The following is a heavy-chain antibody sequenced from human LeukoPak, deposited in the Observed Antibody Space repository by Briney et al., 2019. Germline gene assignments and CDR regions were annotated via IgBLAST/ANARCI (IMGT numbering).Heavy chain of an antibody. Sequence: ASVKVSCKASGYTFTEYGITWVRQAPGQGLEWMGWISTYTGNTNYAPKLQGRVTMTTDTSTGTAYMELRSLRSDDTAVYYCASDVDTAMVSGYCSQGTLATVYS. CDR1: GYTFTEYG. J-gene: IGHJ4*02. CDR2: ISTYTGNT. CDR3: ASDVDTAMVSGY. D-gene: IGHD5-18*01. V-gene: IGHV1-18*01.